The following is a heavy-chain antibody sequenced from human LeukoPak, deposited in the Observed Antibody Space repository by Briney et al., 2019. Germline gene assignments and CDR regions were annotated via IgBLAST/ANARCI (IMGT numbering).Heavy chain of an antibody. CDR3: AKDRYSSSWYYFNS. Sequence: PGGSLRLSCAASGFKFDDYAMHWVRQAPGKGLEWVSGITWNSGSIGYADSVKGRFTVSRDNTKNSLYLQMSRLRAEDTALYYCAKDRYSSSWYYFNSWGQGALVTVSS. CDR2: ITWNSGSI. D-gene: IGHD6-13*01. J-gene: IGHJ4*02. CDR1: GFKFDDYA. V-gene: IGHV3-9*01.